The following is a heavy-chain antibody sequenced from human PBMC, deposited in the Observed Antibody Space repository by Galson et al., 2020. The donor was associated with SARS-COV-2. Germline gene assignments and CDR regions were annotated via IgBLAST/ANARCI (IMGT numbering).Heavy chain of an antibody. D-gene: IGHD2-2*03. Sequence: GGSLRLSCAASGFTFSGSAMHWVRQASGKGLEWVGRIRSKANSYATAYAASVKGRFTISRDDSKNTAYLQMNSLKTEDTAVYYCMIMDLSSINWFDPWGQGTLVTVSS. CDR3: MIMDLSSINWFDP. V-gene: IGHV3-73*01. CDR1: GFTFSGSA. J-gene: IGHJ5*02. CDR2: IRSKANSYAT.